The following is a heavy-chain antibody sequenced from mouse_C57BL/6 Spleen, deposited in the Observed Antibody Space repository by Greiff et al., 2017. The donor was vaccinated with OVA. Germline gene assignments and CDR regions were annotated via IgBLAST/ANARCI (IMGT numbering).Heavy chain of an antibody. J-gene: IGHJ4*01. D-gene: IGHD2-3*01. Sequence: QVQLQQPGAELVKPGASVKMSCKASGYTFTSYWITWVKQRPGQGLEWIGDIYPGSGSTNYNEKFKSKATRTVDTSSSTAYMQLSSLTSEDSAVYYCARYNDGYYAYYAMDYWGQGTSVTVSS. CDR2: IYPGSGST. V-gene: IGHV1-55*01. CDR3: ARYNDGYYAYYAMDY. CDR1: GYTFTSYW.